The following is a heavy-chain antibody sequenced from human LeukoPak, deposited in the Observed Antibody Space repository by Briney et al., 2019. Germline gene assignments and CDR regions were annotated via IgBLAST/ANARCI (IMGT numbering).Heavy chain of an antibody. Sequence: PGGSLRLSCAASGFTFSDYYMSWIRQAPGKGLEWVSYISSSGSTIYYADSAKSRFTISRDNAKNSLYLQMNSLRAADTAVYYCARDPPPNYYDSSGYLGVFGYWGQGTLVTVSS. CDR2: ISSSGSTI. V-gene: IGHV3-11*01. D-gene: IGHD3-22*01. CDR1: GFTFSDYY. J-gene: IGHJ4*02. CDR3: ARDPPPNYYDSSGYLGVFGY.